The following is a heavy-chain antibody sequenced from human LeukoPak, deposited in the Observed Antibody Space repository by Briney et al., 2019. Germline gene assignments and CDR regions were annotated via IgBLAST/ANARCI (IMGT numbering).Heavy chain of an antibody. Sequence: SETLSLTCTVSGGSISSYYWSWIRQPPGKGLEWIGYIYYSGSTNYNPSLKSRVTISVDTSKNQFSLKLSSVTAADTAVYYCARDGLIDAFDIWGQGTMVTASS. J-gene: IGHJ3*02. D-gene: IGHD2/OR15-2a*01. CDR2: IYYSGST. CDR1: GGSISSYY. V-gene: IGHV4-59*01. CDR3: ARDGLIDAFDI.